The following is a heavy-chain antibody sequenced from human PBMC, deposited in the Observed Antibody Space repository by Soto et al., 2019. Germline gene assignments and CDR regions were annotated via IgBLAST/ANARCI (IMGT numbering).Heavy chain of an antibody. CDR2: ISGSGDTT. D-gene: IGHD6-19*01. CDR1: GFNFNNYA. V-gene: IGHV3-23*01. CDR3: ARAGEVPFNWFDP. J-gene: IGHJ5*02. Sequence: EVQLLESGGGLEQPGGSLRLSCAASGFNFNNYAMSWVRQAPGKGLEWVSAISGSGDTTYYADSVKGRFTISRDNSKNTLYLQMNSLRDDDAAVYYCARAGEVPFNWFDPWGQGTQVIVSS.